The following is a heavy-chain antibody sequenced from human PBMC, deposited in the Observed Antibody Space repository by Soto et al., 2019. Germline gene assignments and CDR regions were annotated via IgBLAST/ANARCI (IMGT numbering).Heavy chain of an antibody. Sequence: GESLKISCKGSGYSFTSYWIGWVRQMPGKGLEWMGIIYPGDSDTRYSPSFQGQVTISADKSISTAYLQWSSLKASDTAMYYCARSMDARSIVVVVGSGAFDIWGQGTMVTVSS. CDR1: GYSFTSYW. V-gene: IGHV5-51*01. CDR3: ARSMDARSIVVVVGSGAFDI. D-gene: IGHD2-15*01. J-gene: IGHJ3*02. CDR2: IYPGDSDT.